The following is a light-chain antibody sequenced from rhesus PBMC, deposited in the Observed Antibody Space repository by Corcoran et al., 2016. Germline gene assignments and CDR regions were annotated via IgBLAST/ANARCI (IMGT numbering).Light chain of an antibody. CDR1: QSLLHSNGNTY. CDR2: RVS. CDR3: MQALQSPYT. J-gene: IGKJ2*01. V-gene: IGKV2-73*01. Sequence: DIVMTQTPLSLPVTPGEPASISCRSSQSLLHSNGNTYLYWYLQKPGQSPRLLIYRVSNRFSGVPDRFSGGGSGTDFTLKISRVEAEDVGVYYCMQALQSPYTFGQGTKVEIK.